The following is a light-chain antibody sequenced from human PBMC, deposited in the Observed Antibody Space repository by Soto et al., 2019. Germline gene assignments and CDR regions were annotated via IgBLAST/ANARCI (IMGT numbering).Light chain of an antibody. J-gene: IGLJ1*01. CDR1: SSDVGGYNF. V-gene: IGLV2-8*01. CDR3: SSYAGSNHYV. Sequence: QSLLTQPPSASGSPGQSVTISCTGTSSDVGGYNFVSWYQQHPGKAPKLMIYEVSKRPSGVPDRFSGSKSDYTASMTVSGLQAEDEADYYCSSYAGSNHYVFGARTKVTVL. CDR2: EVS.